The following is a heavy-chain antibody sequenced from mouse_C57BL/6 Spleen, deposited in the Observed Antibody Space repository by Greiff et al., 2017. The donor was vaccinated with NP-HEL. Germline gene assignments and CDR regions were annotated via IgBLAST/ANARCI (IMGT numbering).Heavy chain of an antibody. V-gene: IGHV1-63*01. CDR2: IYPGGGYT. CDR3: ARFKFYDGYYGDY. D-gene: IGHD2-3*01. Sequence: QVQLKESGAELVRPGTSVKMSCKASGYTFTNYWIGWAKQRPGHGLEWTGDIYPGGGYTNYNEKFKGKATLTADKSSSTAYMQFSSLTSEDSAIYYCARFKFYDGYYGDYWGQGTTLTVSS. J-gene: IGHJ2*01. CDR1: GYTFTNYW.